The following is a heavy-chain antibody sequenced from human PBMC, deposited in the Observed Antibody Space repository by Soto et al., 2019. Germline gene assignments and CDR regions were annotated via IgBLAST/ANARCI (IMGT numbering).Heavy chain of an antibody. Sequence: GGSLRLSCAASGFTFSSYAMSWVRQAPGKGLEWVSSISGSGGGTYYADSVKGRFTFSRDNSKNTLYLQMNRLRAEDTAVYYCAKFGMATTKRSPPYYIDYWGQGALVTV. V-gene: IGHV3-23*01. CDR1: GFTFSSYA. D-gene: IGHD1-1*01. CDR3: AKFGMATTKRSPPYYIDY. CDR2: ISGSGGGT. J-gene: IGHJ4*02.